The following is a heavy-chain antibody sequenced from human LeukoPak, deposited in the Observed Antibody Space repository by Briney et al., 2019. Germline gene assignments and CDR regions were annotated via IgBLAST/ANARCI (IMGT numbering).Heavy chain of an antibody. D-gene: IGHD3-10*01. CDR2: IYPGDSDT. CDR3: ARLYNYGSGSSDY. V-gene: IGHV5-51*01. Sequence: GEALQISRKGSGFRFTSYWIGWVRQMPGKGLEWMAIIYPGDSDTRFSPSFQGQVTISADKSISTAYLQWSSLKASDTAMYYCARLYNYGSGSSDYWGQGTLVTVSS. J-gene: IGHJ4*02. CDR1: GFRFTSYW.